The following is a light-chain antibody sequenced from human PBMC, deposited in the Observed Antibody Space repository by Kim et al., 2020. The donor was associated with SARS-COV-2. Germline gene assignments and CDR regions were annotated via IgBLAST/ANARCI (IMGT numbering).Light chain of an antibody. CDR1: QDIYNK. CDR3: QQYAKRLS. V-gene: IGKV1-33*01. CDR2: DAS. Sequence: DIQMTQSPSSLSASVGDRVTITCQASQDIYNKLNWYQQKAGKAPKLLIFDASNLDIGVPSRFSGSGSGTDFTFTISSLQPEDIATYYCQQYAKRLSFGQGTKLEI. J-gene: IGKJ2*03.